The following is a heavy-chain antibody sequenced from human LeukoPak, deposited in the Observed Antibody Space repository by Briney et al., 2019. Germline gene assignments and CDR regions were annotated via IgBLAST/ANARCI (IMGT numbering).Heavy chain of an antibody. CDR3: ARPFYYDSNGGEGMDV. Sequence: PGGSLRLSCVASGLTFTRFNTNWVRQAPGQGLELVSSITTSGTYIYYADSVKGRFTISRDNAKNSLYLQMNSLRAEDTAVYYCARPFYYDSNGGEGMDVWGQGTTVTVSS. D-gene: IGHD3-22*01. J-gene: IGHJ6*02. CDR2: ITTSGTYI. V-gene: IGHV3-21*06. CDR1: GLTFTRFN.